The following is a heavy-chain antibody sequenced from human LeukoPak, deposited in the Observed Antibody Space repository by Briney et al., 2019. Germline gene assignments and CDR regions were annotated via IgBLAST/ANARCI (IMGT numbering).Heavy chain of an antibody. J-gene: IGHJ4*02. CDR1: GYTYTGYY. CDR2: INPNSGGT. D-gene: IGHD1-26*01. V-gene: IGHV1-2*02. CDR3: AREGELDYFDY. Sequence: ASVKVSCKSTGYTYTGYYMHCGRQTPGHPREGLGWINPNSGGTNYAQKFQGRVTMTRDTSINTAFMELSRLRSDDTAVYYCAREGELDYFDYWGQGTLVTVSS.